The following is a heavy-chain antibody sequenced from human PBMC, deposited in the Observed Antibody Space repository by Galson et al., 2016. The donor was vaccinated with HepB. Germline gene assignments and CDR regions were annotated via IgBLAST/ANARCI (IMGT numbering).Heavy chain of an antibody. Sequence: SLRLSCAVSELSIISSAMSWVRQAPGKGLEWVSSIRAGGGDTYYPDSVKGRFTTSRDMSKNTLYLQMGSLRAEDTAVYYCARDSCWLYYWGQGTLVTVSP. D-gene: IGHD4/OR15-4a*01. J-gene: IGHJ4*02. CDR3: ARDSCWLYY. CDR2: IRAGGGDT. CDR1: ELSIISSA. V-gene: IGHV3-23*01.